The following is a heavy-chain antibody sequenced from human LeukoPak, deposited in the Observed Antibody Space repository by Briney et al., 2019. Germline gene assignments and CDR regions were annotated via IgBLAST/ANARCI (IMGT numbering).Heavy chain of an antibody. CDR1: GFTFSSYG. Sequence: GGSLRLSCAASGFTFSSYGMHWVRQAPGKGLEWVAFIRYDGSNKYYADSVKGRFTIPRDNSKNTVYLQMNSLRGEYTAVYYCAPRVVVISAPFDYWGEGTVVTVPS. V-gene: IGHV3-30*02. D-gene: IGHD2-21*01. J-gene: IGHJ4*02. CDR3: APRVVVISAPFDY. CDR2: IRYDGSNK.